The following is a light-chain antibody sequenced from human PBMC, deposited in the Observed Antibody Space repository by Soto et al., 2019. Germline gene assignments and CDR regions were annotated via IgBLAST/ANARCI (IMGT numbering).Light chain of an antibody. V-gene: IGKV3-20*01. J-gene: IGKJ1*01. Sequence: EVVLTQSPGTLSLSPVERTTLSCRASQSVSSSYLAWYQQKPGQAPRLLIYAASSRATGIPDRFSGSGSGTDFTLTISRLEPEDFAVYYCQQYGSSRWTFGQGTKVDIK. CDR2: AAS. CDR1: QSVSSSY. CDR3: QQYGSSRWT.